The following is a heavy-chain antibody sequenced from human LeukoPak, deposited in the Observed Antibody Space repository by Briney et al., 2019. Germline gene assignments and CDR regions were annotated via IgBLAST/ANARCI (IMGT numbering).Heavy chain of an antibody. CDR2: IRSKAYGGTT. J-gene: IGHJ4*02. CDR1: GFTFGDYA. CDR3: TARRGGSRLDY. V-gene: IGHV3-49*04. Sequence: PGGSLRLSCTASGFTFGDYAMSWVRQAPGKGLGWVGFIRSKAYGGTTEYAASVKGRFTISREDSNSVAYVQMNSLKTEDTAVYYCTARRGGSRLDYWGQGTLVTVSS. D-gene: IGHD1-26*01.